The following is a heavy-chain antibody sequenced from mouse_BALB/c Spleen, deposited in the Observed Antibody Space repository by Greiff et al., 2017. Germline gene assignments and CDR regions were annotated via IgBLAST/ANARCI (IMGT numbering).Heavy chain of an antibody. CDR1: GYSITSDYA. D-gene: IGHD2-10*02. CDR2: ISYSGST. CDR3: ALYGNYYAMDY. J-gene: IGHJ4*01. V-gene: IGHV3-2*02. Sequence: EVQLVESGPGLVKPSQSLSLTCTVTGYSITSDYAWNWIRQFPGNKLEWMGYISYSGSTSYNPSLKSRISITRDTSKNQFFLQLNSVTTEDTATYYCALYGNYYAMDYWGQGTSVTVSS.